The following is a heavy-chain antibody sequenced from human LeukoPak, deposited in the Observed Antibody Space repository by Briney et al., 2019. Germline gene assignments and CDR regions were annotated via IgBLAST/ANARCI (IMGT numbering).Heavy chain of an antibody. CDR3: ARSQIVRPSYGDYLTDAFDI. D-gene: IGHD4-17*01. J-gene: IGHJ3*02. Sequence: PGGSLRLSCAASGFTFSSYAMHWVRQAPGKGLEWVAAISYDGSNKYYADSVKGRFTISRDNSKNTLYLQMNSLRAEDTAVYYCARSQIVRPSYGDYLTDAFDIWGQGTMVTVSS. CDR2: ISYDGSNK. CDR1: GFTFSSYA. V-gene: IGHV3-30-3*01.